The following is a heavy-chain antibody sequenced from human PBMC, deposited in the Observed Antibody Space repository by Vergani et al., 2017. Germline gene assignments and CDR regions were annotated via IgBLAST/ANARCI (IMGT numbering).Heavy chain of an antibody. CDR3: ARAVRSAAGTSGCFDP. D-gene: IGHD6-13*01. V-gene: IGHV4-30-2*01. CDR2: IYQSGST. CDR1: GGSISGGVYC. Sequence: QLQLQESGAGLVKPSQTLSLTCAVSGGSISGGVYCWSWIRQPPGKVRGWIGYIYQSGSTYYHPSLKSRVTISVHRSKNQFSLKLSSVTAADTAVYYCARAVRSAAGTSGCFDPWGQGTLVTVS. J-gene: IGHJ5*02.